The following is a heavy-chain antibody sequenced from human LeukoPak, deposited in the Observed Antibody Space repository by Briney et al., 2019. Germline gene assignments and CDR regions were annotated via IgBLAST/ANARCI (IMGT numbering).Heavy chain of an antibody. CDR2: ISSSSSYI. V-gene: IGHV3-21*04. CDR3: ARDGFSSSWGLAY. J-gene: IGHJ4*02. D-gene: IGHD6-13*01. CDR1: GFTFSSYS. Sequence: GGSLRPSCAASGFTFSSYSMNWVRQAPGKGLEWVSSISSSSSYIYYADSVKGRFTISRDNSKNTLYLQMNSLRVEGTAVYYCARDGFSSSWGLAYWGQGTLVTVSS.